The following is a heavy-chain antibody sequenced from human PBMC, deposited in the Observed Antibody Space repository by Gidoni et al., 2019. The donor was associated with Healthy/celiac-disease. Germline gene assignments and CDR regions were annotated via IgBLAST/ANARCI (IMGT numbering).Heavy chain of an antibody. V-gene: IGHV4-59*01. Sequence: QVQLQESGPGLVKPSETLSLTCTVSGGSISSYYWSWIRQPPGKGLEWIGYIYYSGSTNYNPSLKSRVTISVDTSKNQFSLKLSSVTAADTAVYYCARSEVGSSTYNWFDPWGQGTLVTVSS. D-gene: IGHD2-2*01. CDR1: GGSISSYY. CDR3: ARSEVGSSTYNWFDP. J-gene: IGHJ5*02. CDR2: IYYSGST.